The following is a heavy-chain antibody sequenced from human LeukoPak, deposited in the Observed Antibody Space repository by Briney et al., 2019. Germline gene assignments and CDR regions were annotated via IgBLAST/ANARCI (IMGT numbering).Heavy chain of an antibody. D-gene: IGHD4-11*01. CDR2: ISAINGDT. CDR3: ARDIGVTNFDY. Sequence: ASVKVSCKASGYTFTNYGISWVRQAPGQGLEWMGWISAINGDTDYAQKFQGRVTLTTDASTNTAYMELRSLRSDDTAVYYCARDIGVTNFDYWGQGTLVTVSS. CDR1: GYTFTNYG. V-gene: IGHV1-18*01. J-gene: IGHJ4*02.